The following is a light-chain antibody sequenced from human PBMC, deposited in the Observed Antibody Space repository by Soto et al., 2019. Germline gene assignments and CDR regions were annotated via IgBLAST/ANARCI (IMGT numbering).Light chain of an antibody. Sequence: DIQMTQSPSSLSASVGDRVTITCRASQSISSHLNWYQQKPGKAPKLLIYAASSLQSGVPSRFSGSGSGTDFTLTISSLQPEDFATYNCQQSYSTPPETFGQGTKVEIK. CDR2: AAS. J-gene: IGKJ1*01. V-gene: IGKV1-39*01. CDR1: QSISSH. CDR3: QQSYSTPPET.